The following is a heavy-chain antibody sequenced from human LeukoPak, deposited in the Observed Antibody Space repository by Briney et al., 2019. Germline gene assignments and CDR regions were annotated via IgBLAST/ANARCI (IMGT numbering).Heavy chain of an antibody. J-gene: IGHJ4*02. D-gene: IGHD6-13*01. Sequence: GGSLRLSCAASGFTFSSYAMHWVRRAPGKGLEWVAVISYDGSNRYYADSVKGRFTISRDNSKNTLYLQMNSLRAEDTAVYYCARDLGSHSSSWHWGYFDYWGQGTLVTVSS. CDR2: ISYDGSNR. CDR1: GFTFSSYA. V-gene: IGHV3-30-3*01. CDR3: ARDLGSHSSSWHWGYFDY.